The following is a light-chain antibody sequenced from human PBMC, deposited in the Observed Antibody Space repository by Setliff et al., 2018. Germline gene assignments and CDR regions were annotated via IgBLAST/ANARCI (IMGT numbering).Light chain of an antibody. CDR1: NNDVGAYNY. V-gene: IGLV2-23*02. CDR2: DVS. Sequence: QSVLTQPASVSGSPGQSVTISCTGTNNDVGAYNYVSWYQQHPGKAPKFMIYDVSKRSSGASDRFSGSKSGNTASLTISGLQAEDEADCYCCSYAGGSTDVFGTGTKVTVL. J-gene: IGLJ1*01. CDR3: CSYAGGSTDV.